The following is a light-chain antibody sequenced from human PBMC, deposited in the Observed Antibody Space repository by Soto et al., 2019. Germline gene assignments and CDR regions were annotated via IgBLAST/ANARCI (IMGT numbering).Light chain of an antibody. Sequence: SALTQPASVTGSPGQSITISCTGTSSDVGGYNRVSWYQHYPGTAPKLMIYEVTNRPSGVSDRFSGSKSGNTASLTISGLQPEDEADYYCSSYTIRSTWVFGGGTKLTVL. J-gene: IGLJ3*02. CDR3: SSYTIRSTWV. CDR1: SSDVGGYNR. V-gene: IGLV2-14*01. CDR2: EVT.